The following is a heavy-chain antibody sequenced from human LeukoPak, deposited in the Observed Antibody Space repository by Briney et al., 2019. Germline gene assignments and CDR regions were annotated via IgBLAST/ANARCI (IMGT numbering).Heavy chain of an antibody. V-gene: IGHV5-51*01. D-gene: IGHD2-21*01. CDR1: GCSFTNYW. Sequence: GESLKISCNASGCSFTNYWIGWVRQMPGKGLEWMGIIYPGDSDTRYSPSFQGQVTISADKSISTAYLQWSGLKASDTAMYYCANSDQIVLRCWLPFMYLGQGTLVTVSS. CDR3: ANSDQIVLRCWLPFMY. J-gene: IGHJ4*02. CDR2: IYPGDSDT.